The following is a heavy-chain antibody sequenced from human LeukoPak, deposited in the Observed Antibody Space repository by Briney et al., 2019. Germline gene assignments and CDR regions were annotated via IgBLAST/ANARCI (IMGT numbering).Heavy chain of an antibody. D-gene: IGHD2-2*01. CDR2: SYYCGST. J-gene: IGHJ6*03. CDR1: GRFLSSYY. V-gene: IGHV4-59*01. Sequence: PWDPVSLICTVFGRFLSSYYWSWLRQPPGKGLEWIGYSYYCGSTNYNPSLKSRVTISVDTSKNQFSLKLSSVTAADTAVYYCARDNGCSSTSCPYYYYYYTDVWGKGTTVTVSS. CDR3: ARDNGCSSTSCPYYYYYYTDV.